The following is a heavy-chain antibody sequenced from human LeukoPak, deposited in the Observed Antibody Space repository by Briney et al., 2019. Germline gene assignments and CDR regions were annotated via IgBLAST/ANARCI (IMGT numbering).Heavy chain of an antibody. CDR3: ARGPYGGNSMYYFDS. J-gene: IGHJ4*02. D-gene: IGHD4-23*01. Sequence: SETLSLTCTVSGGSIRSFYWSWIRQPAWKGLEWIGRMFTGGSSNYNPSLKSRVTMSADTSKDQFSLKLSSVTAADTAVYYCARGPYGGNSMYYFDSWGQGALVSVSS. CDR2: MFTGGSS. V-gene: IGHV4-4*07. CDR1: GGSIRSFY.